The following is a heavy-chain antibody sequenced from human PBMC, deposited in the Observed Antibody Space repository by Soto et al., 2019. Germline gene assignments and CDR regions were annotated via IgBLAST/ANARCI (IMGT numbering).Heavy chain of an antibody. CDR1: GYTFTGYY. J-gene: IGHJ5*02. CDR2: INPNSGGT. D-gene: IGHD2-8*01. V-gene: IGHV1-2*02. CDR3: ARELSGHCTNGVCLNWFDP. Sequence: ASVKVSCKASGYTFTGYYMHWVRQAPGQGLEWMGWINPNSGGTNYAQKFQGRVTMTRDTSISTAYMELSRLRSDDTAVYYCARELSGHCTNGVCLNWFDPWGQGTLVTV.